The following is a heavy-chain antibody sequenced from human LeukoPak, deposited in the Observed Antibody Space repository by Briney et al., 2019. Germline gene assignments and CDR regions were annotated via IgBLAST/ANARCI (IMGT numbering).Heavy chain of an antibody. Sequence: GGSLRLSCAASGLTFNSYAMHWVRQAPGKGLEWVAVISYDGSNTYYADSVKGRFTISRDNSKNTLYLQMNRLRAEDTAVYYCARAALGNYYYFDYWGQGTLVTVSS. CDR2: ISYDGSNT. D-gene: IGHD1-7*01. CDR3: ARAALGNYYYFDY. CDR1: GLTFNSYA. V-gene: IGHV3-30-3*01. J-gene: IGHJ4*02.